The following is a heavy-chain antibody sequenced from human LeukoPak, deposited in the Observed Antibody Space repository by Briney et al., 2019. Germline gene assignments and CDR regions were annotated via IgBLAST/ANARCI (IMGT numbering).Heavy chain of an antibody. Sequence: GSLRLSCAASGFTFSSYEMNWVRQAPGKGLEWVSYISSSGSTMYFADSVKGRFTISRDNAKNSLYLQMNSLRAEDTAVYYCARVTFNYFDYWGQGTLVTVSS. CDR1: GFTFSSYE. CDR3: ARVTFNYFDY. CDR2: ISSSGSTM. V-gene: IGHV3-48*03. J-gene: IGHJ4*02. D-gene: IGHD1-14*01.